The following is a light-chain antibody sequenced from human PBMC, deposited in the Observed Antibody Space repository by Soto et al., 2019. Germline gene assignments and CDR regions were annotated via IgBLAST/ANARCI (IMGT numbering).Light chain of an antibody. CDR1: QTISKW. V-gene: IGKV1-5*01. Sequence: DIQMTQSPSTLSASVGDRVTITCRASQTISKWLAWYQQKPTKAPKLLMYDGSTLESGVPSRFRGGGSGTHFTLTISSLQPEDFATYYCLQHYNFSWTFGQGTKVDI. CDR2: DGS. J-gene: IGKJ1*01. CDR3: LQHYNFSWT.